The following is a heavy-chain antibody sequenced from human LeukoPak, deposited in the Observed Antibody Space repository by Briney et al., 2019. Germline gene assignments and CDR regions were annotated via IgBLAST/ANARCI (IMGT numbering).Heavy chain of an antibody. D-gene: IGHD6-19*01. CDR2: IEQDGGEE. CDR1: GLTFRSYW. CDR3: AAGAGWLIDY. V-gene: IGHV3-7*01. J-gene: IGHJ4*02. Sequence: GGSLRLSCAASGLTFRSYWMNWVRQAPGEGLEWVTIIEQDGGEEHYVDSVKGRFTISRDNAKNSVYLQMNSLRAEDTAVYYCAAGAGWLIDYWGQGALVTVSS.